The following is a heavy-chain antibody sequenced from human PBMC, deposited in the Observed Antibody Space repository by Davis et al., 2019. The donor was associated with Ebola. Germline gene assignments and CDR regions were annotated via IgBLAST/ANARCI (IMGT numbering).Heavy chain of an antibody. J-gene: IGHJ6*02. D-gene: IGHD4-17*01. V-gene: IGHV1-18*01. CDR3: AREGRHDYGDIRVQRHGMDV. Sequence: AASVKVSCKASGYTFTSYGISWVRQAPGQGLEWMGMINPSDGFTRYAQNFQGRVTMTRDTSTSTAYMELRSLRSADTAVYYCAREGRHDYGDIRVQRHGMDVWGQGTTVTVSS. CDR1: GYTFTSYG. CDR2: INPSDGFT.